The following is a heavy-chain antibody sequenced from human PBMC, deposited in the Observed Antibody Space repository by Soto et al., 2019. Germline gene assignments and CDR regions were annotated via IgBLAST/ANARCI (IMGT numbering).Heavy chain of an antibody. CDR1: GFTFSTYA. V-gene: IGHV3-23*01. CDR2: LSGNSGTT. D-gene: IGHD3-3*01. CDR3: AKGSKFTIFSPNDY. J-gene: IGHJ4*02. Sequence: EMQLLESGGGLVQPGGSPRLSCAASGFTFSTYAMTWVRQAPGKGLEWVSALSGNSGTTYSADSVKGRFTISRDNSRNTLYLQMSSLRAEDTALYYCAKGSKFTIFSPNDYWGQGTLVTVSS.